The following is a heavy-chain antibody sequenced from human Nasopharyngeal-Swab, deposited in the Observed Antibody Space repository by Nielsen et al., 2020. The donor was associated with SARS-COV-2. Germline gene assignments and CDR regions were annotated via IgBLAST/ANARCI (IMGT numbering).Heavy chain of an antibody. CDR3: AADSTRDDYGGNGVDYFDY. CDR1: GFASTSSA. Sequence: VKVSCKASGFASTSSAVQWVRQARGQRREWIGWIVVGSGNTNYAQKFQERVTITRDMSTSTACMELSSLRSEDTAVYYCAADSTRDDYGGNGVDYFDYWGQGTLVTVSS. J-gene: IGHJ4*02. V-gene: IGHV1-58*01. CDR2: IVVGSGNT. D-gene: IGHD4-23*01.